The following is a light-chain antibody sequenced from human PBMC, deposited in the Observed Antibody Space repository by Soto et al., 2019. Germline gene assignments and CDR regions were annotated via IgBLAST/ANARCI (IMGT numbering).Light chain of an antibody. V-gene: IGKV3-15*01. J-gene: IGKJ4*01. CDR1: QSISSN. CDR3: QQYNNWPRPT. CDR2: RTS. Sequence: EIVMTQAPATLSVSPVERATLSCRASQSISSNLAWYQQKPGQSTSHLMFRTSTTATGVPARFSGSGSGSELNLTISSLHSEEFGVYCCQQYNNWPRPTFGGGTKVDIK.